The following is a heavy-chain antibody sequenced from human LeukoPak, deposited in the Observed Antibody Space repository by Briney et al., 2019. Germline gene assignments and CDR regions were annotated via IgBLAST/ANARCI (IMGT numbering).Heavy chain of an antibody. J-gene: IGHJ5*02. Sequence: ASVKVSCKASGYTLTNYGISWVRQAPGQGLEWMGWISAHNGNTNYAQKLQGRVTMTTDTSTSTAYMELRSLRSDDTAVYYCARVGFRAYSSSWYEGERYNWFDPWGQGTLVTVSS. V-gene: IGHV1-18*01. D-gene: IGHD6-13*01. CDR1: GYTLTNYG. CDR2: ISAHNGNT. CDR3: ARVGFRAYSSSWYEGERYNWFDP.